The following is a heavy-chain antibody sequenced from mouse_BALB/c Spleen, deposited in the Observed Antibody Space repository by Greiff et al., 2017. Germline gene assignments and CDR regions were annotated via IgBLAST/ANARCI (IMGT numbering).Heavy chain of an antibody. CDR1: GFTFSSYG. V-gene: IGHV5-6-3*01. CDR2: INSNGGST. D-gene: IGHD2-10*01. J-gene: IGHJ4*01. Sequence: EVKVVESGGGLVQPGGSLKLSCAASGFTFSSYGMSWVRQTPEKRLELVATINSNGGSTYYPDSVKGRFTISRDNAKNTLYLQMSSLKSEDTPMYYCARDRESSYYGNEKAMDYWGQGTSVTVAA. CDR3: ARDRESSYYGNEKAMDY.